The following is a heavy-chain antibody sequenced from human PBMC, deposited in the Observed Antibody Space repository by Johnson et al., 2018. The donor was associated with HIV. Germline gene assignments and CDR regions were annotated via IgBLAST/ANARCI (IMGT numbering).Heavy chain of an antibody. J-gene: IGHJ3*02. Sequence: QVQLVESGGGLVRPGGSLRLSCAASGFIFSDYYMSWIRQAPGRGLDWVSYISTSGSTINYADSVKGRFTISRDNSKNTLYLQMGSLRAEDMAVYYCARGGLEMATITDAFDIWGQGTMVTVSS. CDR2: ISTSGSTI. CDR1: GFIFSDYY. V-gene: IGHV3-11*04. CDR3: ARGGLEMATITDAFDI. D-gene: IGHD5-24*01.